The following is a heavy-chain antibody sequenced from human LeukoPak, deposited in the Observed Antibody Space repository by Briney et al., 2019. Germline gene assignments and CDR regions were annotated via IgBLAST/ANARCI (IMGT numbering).Heavy chain of an antibody. Sequence: SETLSLTCAVYGGSFSGYHWSWIRQPPGKGLEWIGEINHTGSTIYSPPLNGRSTISVDTSKNQFSLKLSSVTAADTAVYYCASVGDYSDMDVWGKGTTVTVSS. V-gene: IGHV4-34*01. CDR3: ASVGDYSDMDV. D-gene: IGHD3-16*01. CDR1: GGSFSGYH. CDR2: INHTGST. J-gene: IGHJ6*03.